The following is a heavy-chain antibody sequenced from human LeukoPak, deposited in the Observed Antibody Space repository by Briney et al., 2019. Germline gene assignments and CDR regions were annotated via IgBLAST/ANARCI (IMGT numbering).Heavy chain of an antibody. D-gene: IGHD3-9*01. CDR3: VSHSDPLTSFSFDY. CDR1: EFTFSNYA. Sequence: GGSLRLSCEGSEFTFSNYAMSWVRQAPGKVLEWVSIIYDNGYTFYADSVKGRFTISRDNSKNTLSLQMNSLRVEDTAVYYCVSHSDPLTSFSFDYWGQGALVTVSS. V-gene: IGHV3-23*05. J-gene: IGHJ4*02. CDR2: IYDNGYT.